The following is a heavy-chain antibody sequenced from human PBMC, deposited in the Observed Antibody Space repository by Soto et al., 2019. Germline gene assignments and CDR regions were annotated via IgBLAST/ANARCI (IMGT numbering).Heavy chain of an antibody. V-gene: IGHV4-4*07. D-gene: IGHD1-26*01. CDR2: VYIGGET. Sequence: SETLSLTCIVSDGSISSDYWTWIRQPAGKGLEWLGRVYIGGETNYNPSLKSRLTMSLDTSKRQFSLWLSSVTAADTAVYYCARGRQAVGHEFWGLGTLVTVSS. CDR3: ARGRQAVGHEF. J-gene: IGHJ4*02. CDR1: DGSISSDY.